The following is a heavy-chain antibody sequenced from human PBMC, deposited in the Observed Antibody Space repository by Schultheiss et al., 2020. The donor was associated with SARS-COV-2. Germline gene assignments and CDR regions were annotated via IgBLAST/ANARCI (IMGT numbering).Heavy chain of an antibody. CDR2: INHSGST. CDR3: ARGDGSGSQIDY. V-gene: IGHV4-34*01. J-gene: IGHJ4*02. CDR1: GGSFSGYY. Sequence: SETLSLTCAVYGGSFSGYYWSWIRQPPGKGLEWIGEINHSGSTNYNPSLKSRVTISVDTSKNQFSLKLSSVTAADTAVYYCARGDGSGSQIDYWGQGTLVTVSS. D-gene: IGHD3-10*01.